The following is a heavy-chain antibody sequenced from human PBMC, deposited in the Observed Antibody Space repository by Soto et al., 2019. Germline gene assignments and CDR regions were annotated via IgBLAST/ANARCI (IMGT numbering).Heavy chain of an antibody. V-gene: IGHV4-4*02. CDR1: GASISSSNW. D-gene: IGHD3-10*01. J-gene: IGHJ1*01. Sequence: QVQLQESGPGLVKPSGTLSLTCTVSGASISSSNWWSWVRQSPGKGLEWIGEVFHTGSTNCNPSLSRRLSISVDTSKNQFSLRLTSVTAADTAVYYCAKEEGGQKVRESFHHWGQGTLVTVSS. CDR3: AKEEGGQKVRESFHH. CDR2: VFHTGST.